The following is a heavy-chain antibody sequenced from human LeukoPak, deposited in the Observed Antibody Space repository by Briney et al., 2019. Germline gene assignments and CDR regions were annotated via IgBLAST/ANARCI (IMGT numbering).Heavy chain of an antibody. CDR1: GFYFSTFA. Sequence: GGSLRLSCAASGFYFSTFAMTWVRQAPGKGLEWVSTISGATNSTYYADSVKGRFTISRDNSNNTLNLHMNRLRAEDTAVYYCARVDGGSTGILHTWGQGTLVTVSS. D-gene: IGHD7-27*01. V-gene: IGHV3-23*01. J-gene: IGHJ5*02. CDR2: ISGATNST. CDR3: ARVDGGSTGILHT.